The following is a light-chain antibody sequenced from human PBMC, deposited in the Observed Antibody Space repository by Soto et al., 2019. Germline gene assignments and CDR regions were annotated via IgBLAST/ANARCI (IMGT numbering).Light chain of an antibody. CDR2: DVN. CDR1: SSKVGNFNF. J-gene: IGLJ2*01. V-gene: IGLV2-14*03. CDR3: SSYTTNSLHL. Sequence: QSALTQPASVSGSPGQSITISCTGSSSKVGNFNFVSWIQHHPGKAPKLIIYDVNNRPSGVSNRFSGSKSGNTASLTISGLQADDEAVYCCSSYTTNSLHLFGGGTKLTVL.